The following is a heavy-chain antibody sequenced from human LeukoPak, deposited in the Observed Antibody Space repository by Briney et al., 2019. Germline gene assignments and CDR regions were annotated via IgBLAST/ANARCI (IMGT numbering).Heavy chain of an antibody. D-gene: IGHD3-3*01. Sequence: GGSLRLSCAASGLKFSDAWMTWVRQAPGKGLEWVGRIESKAAGGTLHYAAPVKGRFTISRDDSKDTVYLQMNGLKSEDTAVYYCAWSGFHWLARWGQGTLVIVSS. CDR2: IESKAAGGTL. J-gene: IGHJ5*02. CDR3: AWSGFHWLAR. CDR1: GLKFSDAW. V-gene: IGHV3-15*04.